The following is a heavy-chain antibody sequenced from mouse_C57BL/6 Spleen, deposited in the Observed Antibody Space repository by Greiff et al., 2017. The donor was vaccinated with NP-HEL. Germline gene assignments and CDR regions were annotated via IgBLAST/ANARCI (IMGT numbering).Heavy chain of an antibody. D-gene: IGHD1-1*01. V-gene: IGHV1-81*01. J-gene: IGHJ2*01. CDR3: ARSGTTEVPIQIPFDY. CDR2: IYPRSGNT. CDR1: GYTFTSYG. Sequence: QVHVQQSGAELARPGASVTLSCKASGYTFTSYGISWVKQRPGQGLEWIGEIYPRSGNTYYNEKFKGKATLTADKSSSTAYMELRSLTSEDAAVYCCARSGTTEVPIQIPFDYWGQGTTLTVSS.